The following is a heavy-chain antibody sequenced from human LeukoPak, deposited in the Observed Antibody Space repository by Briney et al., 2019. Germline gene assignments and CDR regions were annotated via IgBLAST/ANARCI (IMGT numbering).Heavy chain of an antibody. D-gene: IGHD3-10*01. CDR3: ARESSPGAVRGYNWFDP. Sequence: GASVTVSCTASGYTFTSYYMHWVRQAPGQGLEWMGGIIPIFGTANYAQKFQGRVTITADESTSTAYMEPSSLRSEDTAVYYCARESSPGAVRGYNWFDPWGQGTLVTVSS. CDR1: GYTFTSYY. CDR2: IIPIFGTA. J-gene: IGHJ5*02. V-gene: IGHV1-69*13.